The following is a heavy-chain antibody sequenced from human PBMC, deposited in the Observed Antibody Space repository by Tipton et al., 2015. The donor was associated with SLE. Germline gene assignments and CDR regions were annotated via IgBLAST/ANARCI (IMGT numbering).Heavy chain of an antibody. CDR1: GGSFSGYY. V-gene: IGHV4-34*01. J-gene: IGHJ3*02. D-gene: IGHD6-13*01. Sequence: TLSLTCAVYGGSFSGYYWSWVRQPPGRGLEWIGKIHHSASTNYNPSLKSRVTISVDTSKNQFSLKLSSVTAADTAVYYCARVRAASDAFDIWGQGTMVTVPS. CDR2: IHHSAST. CDR3: ARVRAASDAFDI.